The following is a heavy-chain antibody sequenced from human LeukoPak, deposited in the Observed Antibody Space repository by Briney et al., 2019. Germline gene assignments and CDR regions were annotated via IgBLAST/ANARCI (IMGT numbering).Heavy chain of an antibody. CDR2: IRPHTGET. CDR3: ARDRGGKGSAIFY. Sequence: ASVKVSCKASGYNFPSYGINWVRQAPGQGLEWMGWIRPHTGETNSAQRFQDRVTMTTDTSTTTAYMELRSLRFDDAAVYYCARDRGGKGSAIFYWGQGSLVTVSS. V-gene: IGHV1-18*01. J-gene: IGHJ4*02. CDR1: GYNFPSYG. D-gene: IGHD2-2*01.